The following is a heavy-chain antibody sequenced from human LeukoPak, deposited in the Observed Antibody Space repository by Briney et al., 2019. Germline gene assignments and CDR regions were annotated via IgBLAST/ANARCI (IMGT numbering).Heavy chain of an antibody. CDR1: GGSFSGYY. J-gene: IGHJ4*02. V-gene: IGHV4-34*01. Sequence: SETLSLTCAVYGGSFSGYYWSWIRQPPGKGLEWIGEINHSGSTNYNPSLKSRVTISVDTSKNQFSLKLSSVTAADTAVYYCARGLPAIVYWGQGTLVTVSS. CDR2: INHSGST. CDR3: ARGLPAIVY. D-gene: IGHD2-15*01.